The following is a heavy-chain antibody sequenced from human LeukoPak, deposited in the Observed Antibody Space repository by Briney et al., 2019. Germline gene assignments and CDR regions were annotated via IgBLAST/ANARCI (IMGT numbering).Heavy chain of an antibody. V-gene: IGHV3-7*01. J-gene: IGHJ4*02. CDR1: GFTFSGSW. CDR3: AKLLGTATTYDS. CDR2: INPDGSQK. Sequence: GGSLTLSCAASGFTFSGSWMSWVRQAPGKGLEWVASINPDGSQKLYVDSVKDRLTISRDNTKSSLYLQMNSLGAEDTAMYYCAKLLGTATTYDSWGQGTRVTVSS. D-gene: IGHD5-24*01.